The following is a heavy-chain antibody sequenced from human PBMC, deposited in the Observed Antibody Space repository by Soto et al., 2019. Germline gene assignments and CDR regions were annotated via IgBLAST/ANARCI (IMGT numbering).Heavy chain of an antibody. CDR1: GFSLTTSGVG. CDR3: VRSDVLTASNAFDV. J-gene: IGHJ3*01. D-gene: IGHD3-9*01. CDR2: VYWDDDK. Sequence: QITLKESGPTLVKPTQTLTLTCTFSGFSLTTSGVGVAWIRQTPGKALEWLALVYWDDDKRYSPSLETRLTITRDTSKGQVVLTMTNVEPVDTATYFCVRSDVLTASNAFDVWGQGTLVTVSS. V-gene: IGHV2-5*02.